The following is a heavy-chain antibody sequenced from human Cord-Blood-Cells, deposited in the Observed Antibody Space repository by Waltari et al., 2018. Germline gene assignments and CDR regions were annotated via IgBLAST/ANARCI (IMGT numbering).Heavy chain of an antibody. CDR2: INPNRGGT. D-gene: IGHD5-12*01. V-gene: IGHV1-2*02. Sequence: QVQLVQSGAEVKKPGASVKVSCKASGYTFTGYYMHWGRQAPGQGLEWRGWINPNRGGTNYAQKFQGRVTMTRDTSISTAYMELSRLRSDDTAVYYCARGGDSGPFDYWGQGTLVTVSS. CDR3: ARGGDSGPFDY. J-gene: IGHJ4*02. CDR1: GYTFTGYY.